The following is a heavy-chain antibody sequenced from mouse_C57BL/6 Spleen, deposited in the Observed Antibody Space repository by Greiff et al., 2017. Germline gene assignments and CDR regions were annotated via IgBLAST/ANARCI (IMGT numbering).Heavy chain of an antibody. CDR1: GFTFSSYT. D-gene: IGHD1-1*01. J-gene: IGHJ1*03. V-gene: IGHV5-9*01. CDR2: ISGGGGNT. Sequence: EVKLMESGGGLVKPGGSLKLSCAASGFTFSSYTMSWVRQTPEKRLEWVATISGGGGNTYYPDSVKGRFTISRDNAKNTLYLQMSSLRSEDTALYYCARRFFDYGFWYFDVWGTGTTVTVSS. CDR3: ARRFFDYGFWYFDV.